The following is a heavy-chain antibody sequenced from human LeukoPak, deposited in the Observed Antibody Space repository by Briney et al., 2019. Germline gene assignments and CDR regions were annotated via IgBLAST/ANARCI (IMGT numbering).Heavy chain of an antibody. CDR3: ARDTVTTSYYYYYGMDV. CDR2: ISAYNGNT. D-gene: IGHD4-17*01. Sequence: GASVKVSCKASGYTFTSYGISWVRQAPGQGLEWMGWISAYNGNTNYAQKLQGRVTMTTDTSTSTAYMELRSLRSDDTAVYYCARDTVTTSYYYYYGMDVWGQGTTVTVSS. V-gene: IGHV1-18*01. J-gene: IGHJ6*02. CDR1: GYTFTSYG.